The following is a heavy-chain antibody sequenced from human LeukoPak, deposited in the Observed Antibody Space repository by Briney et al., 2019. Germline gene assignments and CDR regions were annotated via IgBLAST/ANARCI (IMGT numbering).Heavy chain of an antibody. CDR1: GFTFSSYG. CDR2: ISSGGGST. Sequence: GGSLRLSCAASGFTFSSYGMSWVRQAPGKALEWVSGISSGGGSTHYADSVKGRFTISRDNAKNSLYLQMNSLRAEDTAVYYCARAPYCSSTSCYVRSFDYWGQGTLVTVSS. J-gene: IGHJ4*02. D-gene: IGHD2-2*01. CDR3: ARAPYCSSTSCYVRSFDY. V-gene: IGHV3-23*01.